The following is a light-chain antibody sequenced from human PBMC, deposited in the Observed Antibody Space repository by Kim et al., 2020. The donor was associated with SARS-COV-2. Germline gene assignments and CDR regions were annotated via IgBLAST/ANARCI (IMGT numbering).Light chain of an antibody. Sequence: QGITTSCSGSGSNIGSNYVYWYQQLPGTAPKLLIYRNNHRPSGVPDRFSGSKSGTSASLAISGLRSEDEADYYCAAWDDSLSGVVFGGGTQLTVL. CDR3: AAWDDSLSGVV. J-gene: IGLJ2*01. CDR2: RNN. CDR1: GSNIGSNY. V-gene: IGLV1-47*01.